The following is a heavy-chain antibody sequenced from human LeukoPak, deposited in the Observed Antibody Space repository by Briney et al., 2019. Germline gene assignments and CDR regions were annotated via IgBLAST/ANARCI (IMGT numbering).Heavy chain of an antibody. D-gene: IGHD1-1*01. V-gene: IGHV3-53*01. Sequence: GGSLRLSCAASGFTVSNTHMSWVRQAPGKGLEWVSAIYSAESTYYVDSVKGRFTISRDNSKNTLYLQMNSLRAEDTAVYYCARLHRRQMTSFDYWGQGTLITVSS. CDR2: IYSAEST. CDR1: GFTVSNTH. CDR3: ARLHRRQMTSFDY. J-gene: IGHJ4*02.